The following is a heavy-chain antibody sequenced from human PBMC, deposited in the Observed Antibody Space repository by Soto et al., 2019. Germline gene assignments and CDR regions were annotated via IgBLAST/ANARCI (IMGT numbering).Heavy chain of an antibody. D-gene: IGHD2-21*02. CDR2: VSGSGGGT. J-gene: IGHJ4*02. CDR3: ARIGPYCGGDCYPDFDF. V-gene: IGHV3-23*01. Sequence: EVQLLESGGGLVQPGGSLTLSCAASGFTFNTYGMTWVRQAPGKGLEWVPTVSGSGGGTYYADSVKGRFTISRVNSKNTMYLQMSNLRAEDTAVYFCARIGPYCGGDCYPDFDFWGLGTPVTVSS. CDR1: GFTFNTYG.